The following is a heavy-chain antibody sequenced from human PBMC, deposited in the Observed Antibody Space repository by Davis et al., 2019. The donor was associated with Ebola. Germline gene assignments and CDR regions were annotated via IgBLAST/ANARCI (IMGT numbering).Heavy chain of an antibody. V-gene: IGHV5-51*01. Sequence: KVSCKGSGYTFTSYWIGWVRQMPGKGLEWMGINYPGDSDTGYSPSFQGQVTISADKSISTAYLQWSSLKASDTAIYYCARLGDYVFDYWGQGTLVIVSS. CDR2: NYPGDSDT. D-gene: IGHD4-17*01. CDR1: GYTFTSYW. J-gene: IGHJ4*02. CDR3: ARLGDYVFDY.